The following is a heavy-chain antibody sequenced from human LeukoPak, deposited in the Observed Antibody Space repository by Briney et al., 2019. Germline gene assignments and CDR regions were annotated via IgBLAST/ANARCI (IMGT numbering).Heavy chain of an antibody. Sequence: GASVKVSCKASGYTFTNYGITWVRQAPGQGLEWMGWISTYNDNTNYAQKFQGRVTMSTDTSTSTAYMELRSLRSDDTAVYYCARVQGSSGWYIFDYWGQGTLVTVSS. CDR3: ARVQGSSGWYIFDY. J-gene: IGHJ4*02. D-gene: IGHD6-19*01. CDR1: GYTFTNYG. V-gene: IGHV1-18*01. CDR2: ISTYNDNT.